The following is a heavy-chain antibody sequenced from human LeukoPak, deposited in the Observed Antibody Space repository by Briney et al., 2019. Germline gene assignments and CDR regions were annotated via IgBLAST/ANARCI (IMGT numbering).Heavy chain of an antibody. D-gene: IGHD6-19*01. Sequence: GRSLRLSCAASGFTFDDYAMHWVRQAPGKGLEWVSGISWNSGSIGYADSVKGRFTISRDNAKNSLYLQMNSLRAEDTALYYCARARGSSGFPGKYNWFDPWGQGTLVTVSS. V-gene: IGHV3-9*01. J-gene: IGHJ5*02. CDR1: GFTFDDYA. CDR2: ISWNSGSI. CDR3: ARARGSSGFPGKYNWFDP.